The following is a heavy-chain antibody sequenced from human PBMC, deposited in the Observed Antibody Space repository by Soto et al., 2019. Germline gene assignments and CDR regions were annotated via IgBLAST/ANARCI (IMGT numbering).Heavy chain of an antibody. V-gene: IGHV5-10-1*03. D-gene: IGHD3-10*01. CDR3: ARLLLWFGDLEGLVLGGMDV. J-gene: IGHJ6*02. CDR2: IDPSDSYT. CDR1: GYSFTSYW. Sequence: EVQLVQSGAEVKKPGESLRISCKGSGYSFTSYWISWVRQMPGKGLEWMGRIDPSDSYTNYSPSFQGHVTISADKSISTAYLQWSSLKASDTAMYYCARLLLWFGDLEGLVLGGMDVWGQGTTVTVSS.